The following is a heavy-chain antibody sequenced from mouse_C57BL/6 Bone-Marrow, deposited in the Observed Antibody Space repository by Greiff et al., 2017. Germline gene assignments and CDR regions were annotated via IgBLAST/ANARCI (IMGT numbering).Heavy chain of an antibody. CDR3: ATYYYGSSHWYFDV. D-gene: IGHD1-1*01. CDR2: IDPNSGGT. CDR1: GYTFTSYW. V-gene: IGHV1-72*01. Sequence: GAELVRPGSSVKLSCKASGYTFTSYWMHWVKQRPGRGLEWIGRIDPNSGGTKYNEKFKSKATLTVDKPSSTAYMQLSSLTSEDSAVYYCATYYYGSSHWYFDVWGTGTTVTVSS. J-gene: IGHJ1*03.